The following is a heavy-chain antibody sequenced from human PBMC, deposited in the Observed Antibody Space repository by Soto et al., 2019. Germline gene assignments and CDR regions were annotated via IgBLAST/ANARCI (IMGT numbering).Heavy chain of an antibody. CDR1: GYTFTSDG. J-gene: IGHJ6*02. D-gene: IGHD1-26*01. CDR2: ISAYNGNT. V-gene: IGHV1-18*04. Sequence: GASVKVSCKAAGYTFTSDGISWVRQAPGQGLEWMGWISAYNGNTNYAQKLQGRVTMTTDTSTSTAYMELRSLRSDDTAVYYCARELYSGSNNYYYYYGMDVWGQGTTVIVSS. CDR3: ARELYSGSNNYYYYYGMDV.